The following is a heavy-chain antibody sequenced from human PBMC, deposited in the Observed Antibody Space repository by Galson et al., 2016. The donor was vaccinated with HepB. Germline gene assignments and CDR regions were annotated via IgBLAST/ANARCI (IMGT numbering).Heavy chain of an antibody. CDR3: ARERREDYYDYWSGFNY. Sequence: SETLSLTCTVSGGSISNYYWSWIRQPPGGGLEWIGYIYYSGSANYNPSLKSRVTMSVDTSQNVFSLKMTSVTAADTAIYYGARERREDYYDYWSGFNYWGQGTPVTVSS. V-gene: IGHV4-59*13. CDR1: GGSISNYY. J-gene: IGHJ4*02. D-gene: IGHD3-3*01. CDR2: IYYSGSA.